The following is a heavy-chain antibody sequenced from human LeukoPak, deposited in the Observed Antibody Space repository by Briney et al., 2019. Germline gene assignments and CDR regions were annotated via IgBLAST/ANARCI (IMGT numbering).Heavy chain of an antibody. CDR3: ARVRQSLQIQLYYYYMDV. CDR2: ISSSSSTI. CDR1: GFSFSSYS. J-gene: IGHJ6*03. Sequence: GGSLRLSCVASGFSFSSYSTNWVRQAPGKGLEWVSYISSSSSTIYYADSVKGRFTVSRDNAKNSVYLQMNSLRAEDTAVYYRARVRQSLQIQLYYYYMDVWGKGTTVTVSS. D-gene: IGHD1-1*01. V-gene: IGHV3-48*04.